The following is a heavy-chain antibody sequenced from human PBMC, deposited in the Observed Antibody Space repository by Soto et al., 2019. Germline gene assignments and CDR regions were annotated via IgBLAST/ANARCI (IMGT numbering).Heavy chain of an antibody. CDR3: ARDGGRHSGGIDY. CDR2: IIPIFGTA. CDR1: GGTFSSYS. J-gene: IGHJ4*02. V-gene: IGHV1-69*01. Sequence: QVQLVQSGAEAKKPGSSVKVSCKASGGTFSSYSINSKRQAPVQGLEWMVEIIPIFGTANYAQKSQGRVTNTADESTSTAYMELSSLRSEDTAVYYCARDGGRHSGGIDYWGQGTLVTVSS. D-gene: IGHD1-26*01.